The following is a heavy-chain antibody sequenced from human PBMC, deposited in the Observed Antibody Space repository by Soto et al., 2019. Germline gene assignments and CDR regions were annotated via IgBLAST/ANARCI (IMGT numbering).Heavy chain of an antibody. CDR3: ARGAGDLPY. J-gene: IGHJ4*02. D-gene: IGHD7-27*01. CDR1: GFTFSSYT. Sequence: EVQLVESGGGLVRPWGSLRLSCAASGFTFSSYTMTWVRQAPGKGLEWVSSISFSSTNIHYADSVKGRFTISRDKAKNSLYLQMTSLRAEDTAVYYCARGAGDLPYWGQGTVVTVSS. V-gene: IGHV3-21*01. CDR2: ISFSSTNI.